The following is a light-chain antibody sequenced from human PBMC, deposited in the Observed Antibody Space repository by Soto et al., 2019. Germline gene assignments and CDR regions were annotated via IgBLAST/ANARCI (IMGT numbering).Light chain of an antibody. J-gene: IGKJ4*01. Sequence: EIVMTQSPATLSVSPGERATLSCRASQSTYTNLAWYQHKPGQAPRLLIYGASTRATAIPARFSGSGSGTEFTLTISSLQSEDFAVYYCQQYNKWPLTFGGGNKVEIK. CDR2: GAS. CDR1: QSTYTN. V-gene: IGKV3-15*01. CDR3: QQYNKWPLT.